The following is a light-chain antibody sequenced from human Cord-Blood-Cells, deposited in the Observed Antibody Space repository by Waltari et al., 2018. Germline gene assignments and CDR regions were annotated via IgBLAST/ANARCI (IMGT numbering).Light chain of an antibody. V-gene: IGLV2-14*01. CDR3: SSYTSSSTLHVV. CDR2: DVS. Sequence: QSALTHPASVSGSPGQPIPISCPGTSSAVGGYNYVSRDQQHPGKAPKLMIYDVSNRPSGVSNRSSGSKSGNTASLTISGLQAEDEADYYCSSYTSSSTLHVVFGGGTKLTVL. J-gene: IGLJ2*01. CDR1: SSAVGGYNY.